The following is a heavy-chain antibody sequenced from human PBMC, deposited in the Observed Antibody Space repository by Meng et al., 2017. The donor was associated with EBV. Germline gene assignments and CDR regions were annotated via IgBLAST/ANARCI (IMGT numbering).Heavy chain of an antibody. CDR3: ARGGGNRGGIVGATYRLNWFDP. D-gene: IGHD1-26*01. Sequence: QGQLQQWGSGLMTPSEPPSLPCAVYGGSCSGYYSSWIRQPPGKGLEWIGEINHSGSTNYNPSLKSRVTISVDTSKNQFSLKLSSVTAADTAVYYCARGGGNRGGIVGATYRLNWFDPWGQGTLGTVSS. CDR2: INHSGST. CDR1: GGSCSGYY. V-gene: IGHV4-34*01. J-gene: IGHJ5*02.